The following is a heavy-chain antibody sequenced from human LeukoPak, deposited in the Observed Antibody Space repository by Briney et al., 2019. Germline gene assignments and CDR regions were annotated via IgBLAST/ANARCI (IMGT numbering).Heavy chain of an antibody. CDR1: GFTFSDYG. D-gene: IGHD3-10*01. Sequence: GGSLRLSCAASGFTFSDYGMHWVRQAPGKGLEWVAFIRYDGNDKYYADSVKGRFTISRDNSKNTVYLQMSSLRAEDTAVYYCARVRYYYGSGMWQNYWYFDLWGRGTLVTVSS. J-gene: IGHJ2*01. V-gene: IGHV3-30*02. CDR2: IRYDGNDK. CDR3: ARVRYYYGSGMWQNYWYFDL.